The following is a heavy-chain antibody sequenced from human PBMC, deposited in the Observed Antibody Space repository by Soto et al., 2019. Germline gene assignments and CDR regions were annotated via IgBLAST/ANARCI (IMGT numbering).Heavy chain of an antibody. J-gene: IGHJ6*02. CDR1: GFTFSTYG. V-gene: IGHV3-30*18. CDR2: LSYDGGNK. CDR3: AKDRVEAYCSSTSCYYYGMDV. Sequence: QVQLVESGGGVVQPGRSLRLSCAASGFTFSTYGMHWVRQAPGKGLEWVTFLSYDGGNKFYAGSVKGRFTISRDNSKNTLYLQMNSLRAEDTAVYYCAKDRVEAYCSSTSCYYYGMDVWGQGTTVTVSS. D-gene: IGHD2-2*01.